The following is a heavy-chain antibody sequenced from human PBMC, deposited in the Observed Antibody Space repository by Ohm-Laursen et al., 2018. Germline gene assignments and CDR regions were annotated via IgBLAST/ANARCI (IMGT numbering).Heavy chain of an antibody. CDR3: ARVICSGGSCYSFFDY. Sequence: SLRLSCAASGFTFSSYAMSWVRQAPEKGLEWVSGLSGSGHDTYYTDSVKGRFTISRDNSKNTLYLQMNSLRAEDTAVYYCARVICSGGSCYSFFDYWGQGTLVTVSS. CDR1: GFTFSSYA. V-gene: IGHV3-23*01. D-gene: IGHD2-15*01. CDR2: LSGSGHDT. J-gene: IGHJ4*02.